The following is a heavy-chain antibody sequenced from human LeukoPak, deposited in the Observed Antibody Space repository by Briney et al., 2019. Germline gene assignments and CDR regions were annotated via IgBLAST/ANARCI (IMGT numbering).Heavy chain of an antibody. D-gene: IGHD3-22*01. Sequence: SVKVSCKASGGTSNSHAISWVRQAPGQGLEWMGRIIPNLGTTNRAQNFQDRVTLTADKSTNTAYTELTSLTSDDTAVYYCATTNDGGGYQWGDFFDFWGQGTLVTVSS. V-gene: IGHV1-69*04. CDR2: IIPNLGTT. J-gene: IGHJ4*02. CDR1: GGTSNSHA. CDR3: ATTNDGGGYQWGDFFDF.